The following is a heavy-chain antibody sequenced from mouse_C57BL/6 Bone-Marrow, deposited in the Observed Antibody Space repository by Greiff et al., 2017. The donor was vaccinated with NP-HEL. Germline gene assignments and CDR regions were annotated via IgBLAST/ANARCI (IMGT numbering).Heavy chain of an antibody. CDR1: GYTFTSYW. D-gene: IGHD2-10*01. Sequence: QVQLQQPGAELVKPGASVKLSCKASGYTFTSYWMHWVKQRPGQGLEWIGMIHPNSGSTNYNEKFKSKATLTVDKSSSTAYMQLSSLTSEGSAVYYYAKPYTAPFFDYWGQGTTLTVSS. CDR2: IHPNSGST. V-gene: IGHV1-64*01. J-gene: IGHJ2*01. CDR3: AKPYTAPFFDY.